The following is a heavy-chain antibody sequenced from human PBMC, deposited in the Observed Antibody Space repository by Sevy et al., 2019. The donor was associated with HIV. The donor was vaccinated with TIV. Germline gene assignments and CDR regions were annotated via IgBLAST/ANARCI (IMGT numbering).Heavy chain of an antibody. J-gene: IGHJ4*02. CDR3: ARPIAVAGTESAGGDY. V-gene: IGHV3-33*01. CDR1: GFIFSTYG. CDR2: IWYDGINK. Sequence: GGSLRLSCVASGFIFSTYGMHWVRQAPGKGLEWVAVIWYDGINKDYADSVKGRFIISRDNSKNTMYLEMDSLRAEDTAVYYCARPIAVAGTESAGGDYWGQGTLVTVSS. D-gene: IGHD6-19*01.